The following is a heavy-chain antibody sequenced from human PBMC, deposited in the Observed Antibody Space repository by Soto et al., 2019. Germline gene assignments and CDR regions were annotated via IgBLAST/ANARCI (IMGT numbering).Heavy chain of an antibody. J-gene: IGHJ4*02. CDR1: NDSISSSNW. V-gene: IGHV4-4*02. Sequence: QVQLQESGPGLMEPSGTLCLTCTVPNDSISSSNWWSWVRQPPGKGLEWIGEVAQNDYSQPTSSLKSRVTVSIDKSRNQFSLRLTPVTAADPAVYYCARNRYDGYDFDSWGQGTLVVVSP. D-gene: IGHD5-12*01. CDR2: VAQNDYS. CDR3: ARNRYDGYDFDS.